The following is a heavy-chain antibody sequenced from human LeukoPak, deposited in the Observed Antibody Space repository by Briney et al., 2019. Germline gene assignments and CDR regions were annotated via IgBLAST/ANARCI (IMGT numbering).Heavy chain of an antibody. Sequence: ASVKVSCKASGYTFTSYDINWVRQATGQGLEWMGWMNPNSGNTGYAQKFQGRVTITRNTSISTAYMELSSLRSEDTAVYYCARPRRGSYHNWFDPWAREPWSPSPQ. D-gene: IGHD1-26*01. CDR2: MNPNSGNT. CDR3: ARPRRGSYHNWFDP. V-gene: IGHV1-8*03. J-gene: IGHJ5*02. CDR1: GYTFTSYD.